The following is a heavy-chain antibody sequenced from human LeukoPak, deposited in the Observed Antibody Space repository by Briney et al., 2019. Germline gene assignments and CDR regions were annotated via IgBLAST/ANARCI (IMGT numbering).Heavy chain of an antibody. V-gene: IGHV1-69*13. D-gene: IGHD1-26*01. CDR3: ARGVGAHDAFDI. CDR1: GGTFSSYA. Sequence: ASVKVSCKASGGTFSSYAISWVRQAPRQGLEWMGGIIPIFGTANYAQKFQGRVTITADESTSTAYMELSSLRSEDTAVYYCARGVGAHDAFDIWGQGTMVTVSS. J-gene: IGHJ3*02. CDR2: IIPIFGTA.